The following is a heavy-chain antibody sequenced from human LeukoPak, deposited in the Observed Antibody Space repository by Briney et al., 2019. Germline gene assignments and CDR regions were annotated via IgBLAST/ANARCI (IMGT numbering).Heavy chain of an antibody. CDR2: IRYDGSNK. Sequence: PGGSLRLSCAASGFTFSSYGMHWVRQAPGKGLEWVAFIRYDGSNKYYADSVKGRFTISRDNAKNSLYLQMNSLRAEDTAVYYCARERYSYGYWDFDYWGQGTLVTVSS. J-gene: IGHJ4*02. V-gene: IGHV3-30*02. CDR3: ARERYSYGYWDFDY. D-gene: IGHD5-18*01. CDR1: GFTFSSYG.